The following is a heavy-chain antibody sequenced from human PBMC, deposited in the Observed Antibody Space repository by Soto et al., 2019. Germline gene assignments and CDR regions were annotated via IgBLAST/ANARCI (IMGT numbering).Heavy chain of an antibody. CDR1: GFTFSSYS. D-gene: IGHD3-22*01. CDR2: ISSSSSYI. CDR3: ARDYYYDISGYYAGFDY. Sequence: PGGSLRLSCAASGFTFSSYSMNWVRQAPGKGLEWVSSISSSSSYIYYADSVKGRFTISRDNAKNSLYLQMNSLRAEDTAVYYCARDYYYDISGYYAGFDYWGQGTLVTVTS. V-gene: IGHV3-21*01. J-gene: IGHJ4*02.